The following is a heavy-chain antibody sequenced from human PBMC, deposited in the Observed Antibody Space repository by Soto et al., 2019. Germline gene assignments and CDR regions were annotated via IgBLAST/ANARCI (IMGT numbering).Heavy chain of an antibody. Sequence: EVQLVESGGGLVQPGGSLRLSCAASGFTFSSYWMSWVRQAPGKGLEWVANIKQDGSEKYYVDSVKGRFTISRDNAKNSLYLKMNILRDEDTAVYYCARSIAARLNWFDPWGQGTLVTVSS. D-gene: IGHD6-6*01. J-gene: IGHJ5*02. CDR2: IKQDGSEK. CDR3: ARSIAARLNWFDP. CDR1: GFTFSSYW. V-gene: IGHV3-7*01.